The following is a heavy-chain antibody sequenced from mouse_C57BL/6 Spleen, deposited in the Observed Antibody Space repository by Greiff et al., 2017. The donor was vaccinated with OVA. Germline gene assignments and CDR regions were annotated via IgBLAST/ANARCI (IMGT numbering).Heavy chain of an antibody. CDR3: TGWLLRGAY. V-gene: IGHV6-3*01. Sequence: EVKVEESGGGLVQPGGSMKLSCVASGFTFSNYWMNWVRQSPEKGLEWVAQIRLKSDNYATHYAESVKGRFTISRDDSNSSVYLQMNNLRAEDTGIYYCTGWLLRGAYWGQGTLVTVSA. J-gene: IGHJ3*01. CDR1: GFTFSNYW. D-gene: IGHD2-3*01. CDR2: IRLKSDNYAT.